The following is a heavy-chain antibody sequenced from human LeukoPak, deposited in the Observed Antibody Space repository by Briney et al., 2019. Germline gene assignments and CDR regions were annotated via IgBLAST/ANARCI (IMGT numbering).Heavy chain of an antibody. V-gene: IGHV1-2*02. CDR2: INPNSGAT. D-gene: IGHD6-13*01. Sequence: ASVKVSCKASGYTFNGYCINWVRQAPGQSLEWMGWINPNSGATKFAEKFQGRLTLTRDTSVNTAYMELNSLTSDDTAVYFCARDRQYGSSWRRTSFDPWGQGTLVTVSS. J-gene: IGHJ5*02. CDR1: GYTFNGYC. CDR3: ARDRQYGSSWRRTSFDP.